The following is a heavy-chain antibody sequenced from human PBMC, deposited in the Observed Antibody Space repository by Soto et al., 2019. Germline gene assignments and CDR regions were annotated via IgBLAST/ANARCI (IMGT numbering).Heavy chain of an antibody. CDR1: GGSIRSNNW. CDR3: ARVYSGSYSDY. J-gene: IGHJ4*02. D-gene: IGHD1-26*01. V-gene: IGHV4-4*02. Sequence: QVQLQESGPGLVKPSGTLSLTCAVSGGSIRSNNWWSWVRQPPGKGLEWIGEIFHSGSTHYHPSLKTRVTISVDKSKNQFSLKLSSVTAADTAVYYCARVYSGSYSDYWGQGTLVTVSS. CDR2: IFHSGST.